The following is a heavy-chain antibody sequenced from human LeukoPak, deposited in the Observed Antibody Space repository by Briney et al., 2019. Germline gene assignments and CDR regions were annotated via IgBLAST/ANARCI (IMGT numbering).Heavy chain of an antibody. J-gene: IGHJ4*02. D-gene: IGHD3-16*02. CDR2: ICDRGST. CDR3: ARHSEYYDYVWGSYRSYYFDY. V-gene: IGHV4-39*01. Sequence: SETLSLTCTVSGGSISSSSYYWGWIRQPPGKGLEWIGSICDRGSTYYNPSLKSRVTISVDTSKNQFSLKLSSVTAADTAVYSCARHSEYYDYVWGSYRSYYFDYWGQGTLVTVSS. CDR1: GGSISSSSYY.